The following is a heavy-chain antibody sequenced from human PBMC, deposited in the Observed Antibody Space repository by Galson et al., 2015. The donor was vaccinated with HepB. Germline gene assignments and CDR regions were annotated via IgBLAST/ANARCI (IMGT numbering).Heavy chain of an antibody. CDR2: ISYDGSNK. D-gene: IGHD2-8*02. J-gene: IGHJ4*02. Sequence: SLRLSCAASGFTFSSYGMHWVRQAPGKGLEWVAVISYDGSNKYYADSVKGRFTISRDNSKNTLYLQMNSLRAEDTAVYYCAKTGHSGTGFDYWGQGTLVTVSS. CDR3: AKTGHSGTGFDY. V-gene: IGHV3-30*18. CDR1: GFTFSSYG.